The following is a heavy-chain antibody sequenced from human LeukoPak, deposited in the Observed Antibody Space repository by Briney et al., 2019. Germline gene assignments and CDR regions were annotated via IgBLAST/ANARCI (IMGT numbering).Heavy chain of an antibody. CDR2: INHSGST. D-gene: IGHD2-2*02. CDR3: ARAKLGYCSSTSCYTGTPKSRRWFDP. J-gene: IGHJ5*02. V-gene: IGHV4-34*01. CDR1: GGSFSGYY. Sequence: SETLSLTCAVYGGSFSGYYWSWIRQPRGKGLEWIGEINHSGSTNYNPSLKSRVTISVDTSKNQFSLKLSSVTAADTAVYYCARAKLGYCSSTSCYTGTPKSRRWFDPWGQGTLVTVSS.